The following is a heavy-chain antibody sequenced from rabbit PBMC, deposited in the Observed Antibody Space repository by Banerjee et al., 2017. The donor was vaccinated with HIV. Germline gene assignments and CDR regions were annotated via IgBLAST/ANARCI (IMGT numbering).Heavy chain of an antibody. D-gene: IGHD4-1*01. V-gene: IGHV1S45*01. CDR1: GFSLSSHA. J-gene: IGHJ6*01. CDR3: ARELGDYYGMDL. CDR2: IYVGSGGT. Sequence: QEQLEESGGDLVKPEGSLTLSCKAAGFSLSSHAMNWVRQAPGKGLEWIGIIYVGSGGTYYASWAKGRFTISKTSSTTLTLQMTSLTVADTATYFCARELGDYYGMDLWGPGTLVTVS.